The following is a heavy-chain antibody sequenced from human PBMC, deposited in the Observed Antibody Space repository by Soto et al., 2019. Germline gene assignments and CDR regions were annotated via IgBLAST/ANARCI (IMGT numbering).Heavy chain of an antibody. D-gene: IGHD6-19*01. CDR1: GFTFSSYA. Sequence: GGSLRLSCAASGFTFSSYAMSWVRQAPGEGLEWVSAISGSGGSTYYADSVKGRFTISRDNSKNTLYLQMNSLRAEDTAVYYCAKESEVAVAGTTHFWGQGTLVTVSS. V-gene: IGHV3-23*01. CDR2: ISGSGGST. J-gene: IGHJ4*02. CDR3: AKESEVAVAGTTHF.